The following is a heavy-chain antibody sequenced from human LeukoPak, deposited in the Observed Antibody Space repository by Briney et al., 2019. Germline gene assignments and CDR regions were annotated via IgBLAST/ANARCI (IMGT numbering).Heavy chain of an antibody. Sequence: SQTLSLTCTVSGGSISSGSYYWSWIRQPAGKGLEWIGRIYTSGSTNYNPSLKSRVTISVDTSKNQLSLKLSSVTAADTAVYYCARAKWELLKYYFDYWGPGTLVTVSS. CDR2: IYTSGST. J-gene: IGHJ4*02. D-gene: IGHD1-26*01. V-gene: IGHV4-61*02. CDR1: GGSISSGSYY. CDR3: ARAKWELLKYYFDY.